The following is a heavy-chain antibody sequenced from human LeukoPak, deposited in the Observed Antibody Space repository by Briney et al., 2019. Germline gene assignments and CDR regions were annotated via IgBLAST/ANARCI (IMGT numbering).Heavy chain of an antibody. CDR2: IYTSGST. J-gene: IGHJ4*02. V-gene: IGHV4-61*02. D-gene: IGHD3-3*01. CDR3: ARELRFLEWLPFDY. CDR1: GGSISSGSYY. Sequence: SQTLSLTCTVSGGSISSGSYYWSWIRQPAGKGLEWIGRIYTSGSTNYNPSLKSRVTISVDTSKNQFSLKLSSVTAADTAVYYCARELRFLEWLPFDYWGQGTLVTVSS.